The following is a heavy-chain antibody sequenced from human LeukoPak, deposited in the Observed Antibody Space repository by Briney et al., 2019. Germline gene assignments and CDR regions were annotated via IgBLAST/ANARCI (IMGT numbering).Heavy chain of an antibody. CDR1: GYTFTSHG. Sequence: GASVKVSCKASGYTFTSHGISWVRQAPGQGLEWMGWISAYNGNANYAQNLQGRVTMTTDTSTSTAYMELRSLRSDDTAVYYCVRYFDWPRPFDYWGQGTLVTVSS. D-gene: IGHD3-9*01. CDR3: VRYFDWPRPFDY. V-gene: IGHV1-18*04. CDR2: ISAYNGNA. J-gene: IGHJ4*02.